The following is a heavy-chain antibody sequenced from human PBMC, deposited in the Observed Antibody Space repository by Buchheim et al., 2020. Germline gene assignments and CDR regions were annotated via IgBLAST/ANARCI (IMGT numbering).Heavy chain of an antibody. D-gene: IGHD2-2*01. CDR2: INSDGSST. CDR1: GFTFSNYW. Sequence: EEQLVESGGGLVQPGGSLRLSCAASGFTFSNYWMHWVRQVPGKGLVWVSRINSDGSSTNYADSVKGRFTISRDNAEDTLYLHMMRLRAEDTAVYYCARGGPRTTCSSSSCYVDYFDHWGQGIL. J-gene: IGHJ4*02. CDR3: ARGGPRTTCSSSSCYVDYFDH. V-gene: IGHV3-74*01.